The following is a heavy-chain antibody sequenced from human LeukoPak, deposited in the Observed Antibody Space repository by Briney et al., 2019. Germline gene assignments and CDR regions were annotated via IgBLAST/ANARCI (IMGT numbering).Heavy chain of an antibody. J-gene: IGHJ4*02. D-gene: IGHD3-16*02. CDR1: GFAFNSFA. CDR3: AKSLGVGGYTRYKGFDQ. CDR2: ISNSDGSS. V-gene: IGHV3-23*01. Sequence: GGSLRLSCAASGFAFNSFAMNWVRQAPGKGLEWVSSISNSDGSSHYADFVKGRFTISGDNSKNTLHLQMNSLRAEDTAVYYCAKSLGVGGYTRYKGFDQWGQGTLVTVSS.